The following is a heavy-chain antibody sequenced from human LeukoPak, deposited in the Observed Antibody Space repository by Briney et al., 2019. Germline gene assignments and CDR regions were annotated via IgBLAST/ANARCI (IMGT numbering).Heavy chain of an antibody. V-gene: IGHV4-39*07. CDR1: GGSISSSSYY. D-gene: IGHD1-7*01. J-gene: IGHJ6*03. Sequence: SETLSLTCTVSGGSISSSSYYWGWIRQPPGKGLEWIGSIYYSGSTYYNPSLKSRVTISVDTSKNQFYLKLSSVTAADTAVYYCAREVSGTTDSAYYYYYYYMDVWGKGTTVTVSS. CDR3: AREVSGTTDSAYYYYYYYMDV. CDR2: IYYSGST.